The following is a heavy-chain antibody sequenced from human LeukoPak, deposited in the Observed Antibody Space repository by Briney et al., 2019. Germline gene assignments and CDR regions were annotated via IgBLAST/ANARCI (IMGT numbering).Heavy chain of an antibody. CDR2: ISSSSSYI. D-gene: IGHD1-26*01. J-gene: IGHJ3*02. CDR1: GFTFSSYS. Sequence: GGSLRLSCAASGFTFSSYSMNWVRQAPGKGLEWVSSISSSSSYIYYADSVKGRFTISRDNAKNSLYLQMNSLRAEDTAVYYCAGSNSGSYRGAFDIWGQGTMVTVSS. V-gene: IGHV3-21*01. CDR3: AGSNSGSYRGAFDI.